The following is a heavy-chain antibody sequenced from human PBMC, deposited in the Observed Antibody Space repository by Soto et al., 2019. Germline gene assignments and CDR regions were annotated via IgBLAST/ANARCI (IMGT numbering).Heavy chain of an antibody. J-gene: IGHJ4*02. Sequence: LKISCKGSGYSFTSYRIGWVRQMPGKGLEWMGIIYPGDSDTRYSPSFQGQVTISADKSISTAYLQWSSLKASDTAMYYCARVRGSPTGTFDYWGQGTLVTVSS. CDR2: IYPGDSDT. CDR1: GYSFTSYR. D-gene: IGHD1-26*01. CDR3: ARVRGSPTGTFDY. V-gene: IGHV5-51*01.